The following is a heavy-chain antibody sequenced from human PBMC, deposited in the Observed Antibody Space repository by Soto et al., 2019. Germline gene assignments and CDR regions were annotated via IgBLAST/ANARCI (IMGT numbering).Heavy chain of an antibody. V-gene: IGHV3-7*01. D-gene: IGHD6-13*01. CDR1: GFTFSSYW. CDR3: ATSAAAPGNY. J-gene: IGHJ4*02. Sequence: GGSLRVSCAASGFTFSSYWMSWVRQSPGKGLEWVANIKQDGSDKYYVDSVKGRFTISRDNAKNSLYLQTNSLRAEDTAVYYCATSAAAPGNYWGQGTLVTVSS. CDR2: IKQDGSDK.